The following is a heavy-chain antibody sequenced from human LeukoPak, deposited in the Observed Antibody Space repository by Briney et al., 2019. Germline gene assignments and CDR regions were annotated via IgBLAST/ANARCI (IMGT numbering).Heavy chain of an antibody. J-gene: IGHJ4*02. Sequence: PSETLSLTCAVYGGSFSGYYWSWIRQPPGKGLEWIGYIYYSGSTNYNPSLKSRVTMSVDTSKNQFSLKLSSVTAADTAVYYCARLRGYFDYWGQGTLVTVSS. CDR3: ARLRGYFDY. V-gene: IGHV4-59*08. CDR2: IYYSGST. CDR1: GGSFSGYY.